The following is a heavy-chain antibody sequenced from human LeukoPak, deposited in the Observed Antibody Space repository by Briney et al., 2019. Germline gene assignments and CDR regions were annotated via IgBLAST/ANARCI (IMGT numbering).Heavy chain of an antibody. J-gene: IGHJ6*02. CDR1: GFTFSDHY. D-gene: IGHD6-13*01. CDR3: AASIAAPFGMDV. V-gene: IGHV3-72*01. CDR2: TRNKANSYTT. Sequence: PGGSLRLSCAASGFTFSDHYMDWVRQAPGKGLEWVGRTRNKANSYTTDYAASVKGRFTISRDSSKNSLYLQMNSLKSEDTALYYCAASIAAPFGMDVWAKGPRSPSP.